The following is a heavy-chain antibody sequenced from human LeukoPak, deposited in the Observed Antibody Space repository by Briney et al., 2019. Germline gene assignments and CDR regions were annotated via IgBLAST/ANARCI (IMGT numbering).Heavy chain of an antibody. CDR3: ARVARYSSRIYWYFDL. CDR2: INHSGST. D-gene: IGHD6-13*01. Sequence: PSETLSLTCAVYGGSFSGYYWSWIRQPPGKGLEWIGEINHSGSTNYNPSLKSRVTISVDTSKNQFSLKLSSVTAADTAVYYCARVARYSSRIYWYFDLWGRGTLVTVSS. V-gene: IGHV4-34*01. J-gene: IGHJ2*01. CDR1: GGSFSGYY.